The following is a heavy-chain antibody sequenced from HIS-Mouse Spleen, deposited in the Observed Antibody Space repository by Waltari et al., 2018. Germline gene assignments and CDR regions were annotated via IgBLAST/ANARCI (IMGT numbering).Heavy chain of an antibody. CDR1: GFTFRGYG. CDR2: ISYDGSNK. V-gene: IGHV3-30*18. CDR3: AKDKHHAFDY. Sequence: QVQLVESGGGVVQPGRSLRLPCAAPGFTFRGYGMHWVRQAPGKGLEGVAVISYDGSNKYYADSVKGRFTISRDNSKNTLYLQMNSLRAEDTAVYYCAKDKHHAFDYWGQGTLVTVSS. J-gene: IGHJ4*02.